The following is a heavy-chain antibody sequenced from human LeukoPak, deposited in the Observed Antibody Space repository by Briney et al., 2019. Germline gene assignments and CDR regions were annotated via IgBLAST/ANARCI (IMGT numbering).Heavy chain of an antibody. CDR3: ARGQDTVLTTRDAFDF. CDR2: ISYDGSNK. CDR1: GFTFSSYG. V-gene: IGHV3-30*12. Sequence: GGSLRLSCAASGFTFSSYGMHWVRQAPGKGLEWVAVISYDGSNKYYADSVKGRFTISRDNSKNTLYLQMNSLRAEDTAVYYCARGQDTVLTTRDAFDFWGQGTMVTVSS. J-gene: IGHJ3*01. D-gene: IGHD4-23*01.